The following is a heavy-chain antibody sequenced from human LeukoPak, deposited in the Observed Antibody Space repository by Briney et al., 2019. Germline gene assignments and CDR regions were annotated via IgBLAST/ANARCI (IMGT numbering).Heavy chain of an antibody. CDR1: GFTFSSYW. Sequence: GGSLRLSCAASGFTFSSYWMHWVRQVPGKGLVWVSRINPGGSSTAYADSMKGRFTISRDNAKNTLYLQMDSLRAEDTAIYYCARSNQADDYWGQGTLVTVSS. V-gene: IGHV3-74*01. D-gene: IGHD1-14*01. CDR3: ARSNQADDY. J-gene: IGHJ4*02. CDR2: INPGGSST.